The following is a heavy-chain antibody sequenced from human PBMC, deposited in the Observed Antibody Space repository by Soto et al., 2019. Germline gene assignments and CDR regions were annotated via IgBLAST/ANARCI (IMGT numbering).Heavy chain of an antibody. J-gene: IGHJ4*02. V-gene: IGHV1-2*02. CDR1: GYIFSDFY. D-gene: IGHD2-8*01. CDR3: ARGGAHCGNGVCLGHY. Sequence: QVRLVQSGAAVRKPGGSVRVSCKPSGYIFSDFYMHWVRQAPGQGLEWMGWMKPGNGDTNIAQKFQGRVTLTRDTAITTAYMDLTRLTFDDTAVYFCARGGAHCGNGVCLGHYWGQGTELTVSS. CDR2: MKPGNGDT.